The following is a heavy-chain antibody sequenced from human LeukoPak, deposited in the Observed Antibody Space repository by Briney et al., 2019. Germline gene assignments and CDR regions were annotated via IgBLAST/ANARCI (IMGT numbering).Heavy chain of an antibody. V-gene: IGHV4-39*01. CDR3: ARWVGSSWYFDY. CDR1: GGSISSSSYY. D-gene: IGHD6-13*01. J-gene: IGHJ4*02. CDR2: IYYSGST. Sequence: PSETLSLTCTVSGGSISSSSYYWGWIRQPPGKGLEWIGSIYYSGSTYYNPSLKSRVTISVDTSKNQFSLKLSSVTAADTAVYYCARWVGSSWYFDYWGQGTLVTVSS.